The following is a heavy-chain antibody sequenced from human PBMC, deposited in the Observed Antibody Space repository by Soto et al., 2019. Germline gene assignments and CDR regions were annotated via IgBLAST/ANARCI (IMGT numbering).Heavy chain of an antibody. CDR2: INWNSGSI. CDR1: GFTFDNYA. CDR3: VKDESINWYSGHFRH. V-gene: IGHV3-9*01. D-gene: IGHD6-13*01. Sequence: PWGSLRLFCSASGFTFDNYAMHWVRQVPGKGLEWVSGINWNSGSIGYGDSVKGRFAISRDNAKNSLHLQMNSLSAEDTAFYYCVKDESINWYSGHFRHWGQGTLVTVSS. J-gene: IGHJ1*01.